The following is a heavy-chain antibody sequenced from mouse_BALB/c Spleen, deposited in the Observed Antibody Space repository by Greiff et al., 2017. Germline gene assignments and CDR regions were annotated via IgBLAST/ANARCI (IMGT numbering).Heavy chain of an antibody. D-gene: IGHD1-1*01. V-gene: IGHV2-6-5*01. CDR2: IWGGGST. J-gene: IGHJ1*01. Sequence: QVQLKESGPGLVAPSQSLSITCTVSGFSLTGYGVSWIRQPPGKGLEWLGVIWGGGSTYYNSALKSRLSISKDNSKSQVFLKMNSLQTDDTAMYYCAKHPVYYGSSYEGYFDVWGAGTTVTVSS. CDR1: GFSLTGYG. CDR3: AKHPVYYGSSYEGYFDV.